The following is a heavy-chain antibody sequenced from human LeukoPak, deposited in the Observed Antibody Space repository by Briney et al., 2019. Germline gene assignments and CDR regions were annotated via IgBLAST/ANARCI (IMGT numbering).Heavy chain of an antibody. CDR2: IYSGGTT. Sequence: GGSLRLSCVASGFTVGASYVSWVRQAPGKGLEWVTAIYSGGTTYYADSVKGRFTISRDNSQNTVYLQMDSLRVEDTAVYFCARQSSATTTFDSWGQGTLVTVSS. CDR1: GFTVGASY. D-gene: IGHD4-17*01. J-gene: IGHJ4*02. V-gene: IGHV3-66*04. CDR3: ARQSSATTTFDS.